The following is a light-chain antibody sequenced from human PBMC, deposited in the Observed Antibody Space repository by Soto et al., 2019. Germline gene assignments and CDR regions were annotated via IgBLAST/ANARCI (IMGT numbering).Light chain of an antibody. CDR2: AAA. CDR3: QNYDSPPIS. CDR1: QSMSSY. Sequence: KKSVSPPPVSASIGARVTXTCRATQSMSSYLNWYQQKPGIAPKLLIYAAARLQPRVPSRFSGSGSGTEFTLTIISLQPDDIATYYCQNYDSPPISFG. J-gene: IGKJ4*02. V-gene: IGKV1-27*01.